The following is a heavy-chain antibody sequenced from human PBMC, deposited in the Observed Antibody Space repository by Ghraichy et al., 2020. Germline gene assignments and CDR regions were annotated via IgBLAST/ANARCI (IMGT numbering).Heavy chain of an antibody. CDR2: ISGSGGST. J-gene: IGHJ4*02. CDR3: AKDSEPFYGDYVAEFDY. D-gene: IGHD4-17*01. Sequence: GESLNISCAASGFTFSSYAMSWVRQAPGKGLEWVSAISGSGGSTYYADSVKGRFTISRDNSKNTLYLQMNSLRAEDTAVYYCAKDSEPFYGDYVAEFDYWGQGTLVTVSS. CDR1: GFTFSSYA. V-gene: IGHV3-23*01.